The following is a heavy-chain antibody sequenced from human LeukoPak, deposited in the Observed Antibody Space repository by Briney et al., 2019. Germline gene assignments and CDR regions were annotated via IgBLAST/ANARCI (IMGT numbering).Heavy chain of an antibody. J-gene: IGHJ4*02. CDR1: GYTFTSYG. CDR3: ARVPGVIVILRYFDY. CDR2: ISAYNGNT. D-gene: IGHD3-16*02. V-gene: IGHV1-18*01. Sequence: GASVKVSCKASGYTFTSYGISWVRQAPGQGLEWMGWISAYNGNTNYAQKLQGRVTMTTDTSTSTAYMELRSLRSDDTAVYYCARVPGVIVILRYFDYWGQGTLVTVSP.